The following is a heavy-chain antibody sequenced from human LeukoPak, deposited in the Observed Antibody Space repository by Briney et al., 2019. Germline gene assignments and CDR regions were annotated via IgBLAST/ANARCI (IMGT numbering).Heavy chain of an antibody. CDR2: INPSGGST. V-gene: IGHV1-46*02. CDR1: GYTFYSYY. J-gene: IGHJ4*02. Sequence: ASVKVSRKASGYTFYSYYMHWVRQAPRQGLEWMGIINPSGGSTSYAQKFQGRVTMTRDTSTSTVYMELSSLRSEDTAVYYCARDDRMTPFDYWGQGTLVTVSS. CDR3: ARDDRMTPFDY.